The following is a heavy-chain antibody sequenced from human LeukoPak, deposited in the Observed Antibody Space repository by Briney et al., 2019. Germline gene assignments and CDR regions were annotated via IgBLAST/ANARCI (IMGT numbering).Heavy chain of an antibody. Sequence: PGGSLRLSCAASGFTFSSYGMHWVRQAPGKGLEWVAVIWYDGSNKYYADSVKGRFTISRDNSKNTLYLQMNSLRAEDTAVYYCASTGGEMATYHDAFDIWGQGTMVTVSS. V-gene: IGHV3-33*08. D-gene: IGHD5-24*01. CDR2: IWYDGSNK. J-gene: IGHJ3*02. CDR3: ASTGGEMATYHDAFDI. CDR1: GFTFSSYG.